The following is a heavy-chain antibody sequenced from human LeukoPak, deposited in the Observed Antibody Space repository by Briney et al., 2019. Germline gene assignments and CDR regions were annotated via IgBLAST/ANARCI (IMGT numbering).Heavy chain of an antibody. CDR3: AKDRGGGLLWWGEPAMDV. J-gene: IGHJ6*02. Sequence: GGSLRLSCAASGFTFSSYAMSWVRQAPGKGLEWVSAISGSGGSTYYADSVKGRFTISRDNSKNTLCLQMNSLRAEDTAVYYCAKDRGGGLLWWGEPAMDVWGQGTTVIVSS. V-gene: IGHV3-23*01. D-gene: IGHD3-10*01. CDR1: GFTFSSYA. CDR2: ISGSGGST.